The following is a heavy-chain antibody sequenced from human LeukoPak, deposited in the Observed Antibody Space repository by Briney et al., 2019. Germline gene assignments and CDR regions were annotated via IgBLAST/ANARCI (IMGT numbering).Heavy chain of an antibody. D-gene: IGHD3-10*01. J-gene: IGHJ3*02. V-gene: IGHV4-59*01. CDR1: GGSISSYY. Sequence: PSETLSLTCTVSGGSISSYYWSWLRQPPGKGLEWIGYIYYSGSTNYNPSLKSRVTISVDTSKNQFSLKLSSVTAADTAVYYCARERVVRGVIARDDAFDIWGQGTMVTVSS. CDR2: IYYSGST. CDR3: ARERVVRGVIARDDAFDI.